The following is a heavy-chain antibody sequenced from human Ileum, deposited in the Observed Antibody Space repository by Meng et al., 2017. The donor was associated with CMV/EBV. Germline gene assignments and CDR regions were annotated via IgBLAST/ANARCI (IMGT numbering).Heavy chain of an antibody. CDR1: GFTFSSYW. CDR3: ARVALWLGGIKYYGMDV. CDR2: INSDGSTT. J-gene: IGHJ6*02. V-gene: IGHV3-74*01. Sequence: GESLKISCAASGFTFSSYWMHWVRQAPGKGLVWVSRINSDGSTTSYADSVKGRFTISRDNAKNTVYLQMNSLRAEDTAVYYCARVALWLGGIKYYGMDVWGQGTTVTVSS. D-gene: IGHD3-10*01.